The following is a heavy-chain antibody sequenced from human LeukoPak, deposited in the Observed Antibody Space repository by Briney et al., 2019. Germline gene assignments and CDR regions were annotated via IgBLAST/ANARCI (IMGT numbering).Heavy chain of an antibody. CDR3: ARDIAARTYNFDY. V-gene: IGHV1-2*02. D-gene: IGHD6-6*01. CDR2: INPNTGDT. CDR1: GYTFTGYY. Sequence: ASMKVSCKASGYTFTGYYMHLVRQAPGQGLEWMGWINPNTGDTNYAQKFQGRVTMTRDTSISTAYMELSRLRSDDTAVYYCARDIAARTYNFDYWGQGTLVTVSS. J-gene: IGHJ4*02.